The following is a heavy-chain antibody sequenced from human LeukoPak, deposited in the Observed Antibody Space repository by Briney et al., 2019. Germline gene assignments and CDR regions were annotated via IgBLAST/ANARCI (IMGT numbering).Heavy chain of an antibody. V-gene: IGHV1-69*06. D-gene: IGHD5-12*01. Sequence: SVKVSCKVSGGAFMNYVITWVRQAPGQGLEWMGRIIPMSGTANYAQKFQGRVTIMADNSTNTVYMELRRLRSEDTAVYFCARVGGSSGASDIWGQGTMVIGSS. CDR2: IIPMSGTA. CDR3: ARVGGSSGASDI. CDR1: GGAFMNYV. J-gene: IGHJ3*02.